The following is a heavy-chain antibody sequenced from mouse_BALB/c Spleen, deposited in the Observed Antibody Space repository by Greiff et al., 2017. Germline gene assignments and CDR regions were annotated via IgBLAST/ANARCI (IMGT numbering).Heavy chain of an antibody. Sequence: VQLQESGAELARPGASVKLSCKASGYTFTSYWMQWVKQRPGQGLEWIGAIYPGDGDTRYTQKFKGKATLTADKSSSTAYMQLSSLASEDSAVYYCARYDDSSYYAMDYWGQGTSVTVSS. CDR2: IYPGDGDT. V-gene: IGHV1-87*01. CDR3: ARYDDSSYYAMDY. J-gene: IGHJ4*01. CDR1: GYTFTSYW. D-gene: IGHD2-13*01.